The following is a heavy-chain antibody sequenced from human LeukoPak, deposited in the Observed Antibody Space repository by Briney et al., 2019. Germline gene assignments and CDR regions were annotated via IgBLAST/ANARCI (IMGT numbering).Heavy chain of an antibody. V-gene: IGHV3-23*01. CDR2: ISGSGGST. D-gene: IGHD3-22*01. CDR1: GYSISSGYY. Sequence: ETLSLTCTVSGYSISSGYYWGWIRQPPGKGLEWVSAISGSGGSTYYADSVKGRFTISRDNAKNSLYLQMNSLKAEDTAVYYCAYGSYYDSSGSLFDNWGQGTLVTVSS. CDR3: AYGSYYDSSGSLFDN. J-gene: IGHJ4*02.